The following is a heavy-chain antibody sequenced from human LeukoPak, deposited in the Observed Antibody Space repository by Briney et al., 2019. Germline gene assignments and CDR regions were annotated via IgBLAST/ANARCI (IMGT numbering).Heavy chain of an antibody. Sequence: GGSLRLSCAASGFTFSSYDMHWVRQATGKGLEWVSAIGTAGDTYYPGSVKGRFTISRENAKNSLYLQMNSLRAGDTAVYCCARGYSSSWYDYWGQGTLVTVSS. CDR2: IGTAGDT. CDR3: ARGYSSSWYDY. V-gene: IGHV3-13*01. J-gene: IGHJ4*02. D-gene: IGHD6-13*01. CDR1: GFTFSSYD.